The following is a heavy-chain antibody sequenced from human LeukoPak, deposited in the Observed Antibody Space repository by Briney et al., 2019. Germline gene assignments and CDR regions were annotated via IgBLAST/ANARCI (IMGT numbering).Heavy chain of an antibody. Sequence: GGSLRLSCAASGFTFSSYAMHWVRQAPGKGLEWVAVISYDGSNKYYADSVKGTFTISRDNSKNTLYLQMSSLRPEDTAMYYCVKGGSSGYYDYWGQGTLVTVSS. CDR2: ISYDGSNK. V-gene: IGHV3-30*14. CDR1: GFTFSSYA. CDR3: VKGGSSGYYDY. J-gene: IGHJ4*02. D-gene: IGHD3-22*01.